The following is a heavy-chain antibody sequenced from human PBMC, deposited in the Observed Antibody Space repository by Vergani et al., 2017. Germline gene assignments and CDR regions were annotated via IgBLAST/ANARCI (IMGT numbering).Heavy chain of an antibody. CDR1: GFTFSSFS. J-gene: IGHJ6*02. CDR2: ISSSSSYI. Sequence: EVQLVESGGGLVKPGGSLRLSCAASGFTFSSFSMNWVRQAPGKGLEWVSSISSSSSYIYYADSVKGRFPISRDNAKNSLYLQMNSLRAEDTAVYYCARDGGGLLWFGRPLHNMDVWGQGTTVTVSS. CDR3: ARDGGGLLWFGRPLHNMDV. V-gene: IGHV3-21*01. D-gene: IGHD3-10*01.